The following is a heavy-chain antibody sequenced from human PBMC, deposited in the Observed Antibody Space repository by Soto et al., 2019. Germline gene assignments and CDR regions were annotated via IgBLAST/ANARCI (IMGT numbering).Heavy chain of an antibody. CDR2: ISFSGDNT. CDR3: AKIALVGSFGFEQARDY. D-gene: IGHD2-8*02. CDR1: GFIFTDYA. V-gene: IGHV3-23*01. J-gene: IGHJ4*02. Sequence: PGGSLRLSCVASGFIFTDYAMSWVRQGRGKGLEWVAGISFSGDNTNYADSVKGRFIISRDNSKNTLYLLMNRLRTEDIGIYYCAKIALVGSFGFEQARDYWGQGTLVTVSS.